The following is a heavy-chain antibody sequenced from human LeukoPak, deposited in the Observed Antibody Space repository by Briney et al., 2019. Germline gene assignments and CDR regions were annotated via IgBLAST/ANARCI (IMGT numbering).Heavy chain of an antibody. CDR1: GGSISSYY. V-gene: IGHV4-4*07. J-gene: IGHJ5*02. CDR2: IYTSGST. Sequence: SETLSLTCTVSGGSISSYYWSWIRQPAGRGLEWIGRIYTSGSTNYNPSLKSRVTMSVDTSKNQFSLKLTSVTAADTAVYYCARDDQRWGWFDPWGQGTLVTVSS. CDR3: ARDDQRWGWFDP. D-gene: IGHD4-23*01.